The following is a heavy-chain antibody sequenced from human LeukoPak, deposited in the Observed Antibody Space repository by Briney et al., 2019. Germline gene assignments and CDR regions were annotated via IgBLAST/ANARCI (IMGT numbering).Heavy chain of an antibody. V-gene: IGHV4-34*01. D-gene: IGHD2-2*01. CDR2: INHSGST. J-gene: IGHJ5*02. CDR1: GGSFSGYY. Sequence: SETLSLTCAVYGGSFSGYYWSWIRQPPGKGLEWIGEINHSGSTNHNPSLKSRVTISVDTSKNQFSLKLSSVTAADTAVYYCAGQVVPAARLDWFDPWGQGTLVTVSS. CDR3: AGQVVPAARLDWFDP.